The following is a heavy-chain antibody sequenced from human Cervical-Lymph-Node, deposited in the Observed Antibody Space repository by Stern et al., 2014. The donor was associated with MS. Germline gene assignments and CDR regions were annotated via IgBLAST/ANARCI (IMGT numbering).Heavy chain of an antibody. CDR2: IKSETDGGTT. J-gene: IGHJ4*02. CDR1: GFTFTNAW. V-gene: IGHV3-15*01. CDR3: TLYTYGFILN. D-gene: IGHD5-18*01. Sequence: EVQLVQSGGGFVKPWGSLRLSCAASGFTFTNAWMTWVRQAPGQGLEWVGRIKSETDGGTTDYAAPVKGRFTISRDDSKNTLYLQMDSLKTEDTALYYCTLYTYGFILNWGQGTLVTVSS.